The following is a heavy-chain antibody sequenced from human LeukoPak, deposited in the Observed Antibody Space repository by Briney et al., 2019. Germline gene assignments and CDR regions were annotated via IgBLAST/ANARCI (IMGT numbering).Heavy chain of an antibody. D-gene: IGHD6-19*01. J-gene: IGHJ4*02. CDR2: IYSGGST. CDR1: GFTVSSNY. V-gene: IGHV3-53*01. Sequence: PGGSLRLSCAASGFTVSSNYMSWVRQAPGKGLEWVSVIYSGGSTYYADSVKGRFTISRDNSKNTLYLQMNSLRAEDTAVYYCARRTDSSGWSRTYYFDYWGQGTLVTVSS. CDR3: ARRTDSSGWSRTYYFDY.